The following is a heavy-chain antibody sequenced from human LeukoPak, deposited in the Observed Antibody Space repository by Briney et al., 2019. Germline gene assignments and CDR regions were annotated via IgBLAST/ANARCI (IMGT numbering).Heavy chain of an antibody. CDR1: GFTFSSYS. CDR3: AREFGGSCYSH. CDR2: ISGSGGST. Sequence: GGSLRLSCAASGFTFSSYSMNWVRQAPGKGLEWVSGISGSGGSTYLADSVKGRFTISRDNSKNTLYLEMNSLRADDTAVYYCAREFGGSCYSHWGQGTLVTVSS. D-gene: IGHD2-15*01. V-gene: IGHV3-23*01. J-gene: IGHJ4*02.